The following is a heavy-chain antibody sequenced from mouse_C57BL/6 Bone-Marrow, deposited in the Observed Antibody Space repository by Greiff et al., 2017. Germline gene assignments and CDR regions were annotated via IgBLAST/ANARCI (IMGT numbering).Heavy chain of an antibody. J-gene: IGHJ2*01. D-gene: IGHD3-1*01. CDR3: ARSGPLGRSFDF. Sequence: QVQLQQPGAELVKPGASVKMSCKASGYTFTSYWITWVKQRPGQGLEWIGDIYPTSGRTNYNEKFKSKAILTVDTSSNTAYMQLSLLPSEDSAVFYCARSGPLGRSFDFWDQGTTLTVTS. CDR1: GYTFTSYW. V-gene: IGHV1-55*01. CDR2: IYPTSGRT.